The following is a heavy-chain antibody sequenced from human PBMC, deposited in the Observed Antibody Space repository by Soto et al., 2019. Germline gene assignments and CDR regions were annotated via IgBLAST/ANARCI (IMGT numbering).Heavy chain of an antibody. CDR1: GGSFSSNIYS. V-gene: IGHV4-30-2*01. Sequence: QLQLQGSGSGLVTPSQTLSLTCAVSGGSFSSNIYSWNWIRQPPGKGLEWIGYIYPSGSTYYNPSLQSRVTISVDRSKNQFSLNLNSVTAADTAVYYCARGRGVGYSKYLDYWGQGTLVTVSS. J-gene: IGHJ4*02. CDR2: IYPSGST. CDR3: ARGRGVGYSKYLDY. D-gene: IGHD4-4*01.